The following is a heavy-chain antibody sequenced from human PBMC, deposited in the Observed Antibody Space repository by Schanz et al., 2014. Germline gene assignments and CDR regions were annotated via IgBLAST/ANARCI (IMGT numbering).Heavy chain of an antibody. J-gene: IGHJ4*02. D-gene: IGHD2-8*02. CDR1: GFSFGNYG. V-gene: IGHV3-23*04. CDR2: FDAHDGRA. Sequence: EVQLVESGGGLVQPGGSLRLSCSASGFSFGNYGMSWVRQAPGKGLEWVSGFDAHDGRAYCADSAKGRFTISRDNSKSTLYVEMNSLRVEDTAVYYCAKTLFPGGTQTFGNWGRGTLVTVSS. CDR3: AKTLFPGGTQTFGN.